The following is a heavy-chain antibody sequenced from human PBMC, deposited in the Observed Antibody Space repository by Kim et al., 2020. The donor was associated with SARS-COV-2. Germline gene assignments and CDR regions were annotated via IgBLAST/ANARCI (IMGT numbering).Heavy chain of an antibody. D-gene: IGHD6-6*01. Sequence: GESLKISCKGSGYSFTSYWISWVRQMPGKGLEWMGRIDPSDSYTNYSPSFQGHVTISADKSISTAYLQWSSLKASDTAMYYCARHATVYSSSSTHWFDPWGQGTLVTVSS. V-gene: IGHV5-10-1*01. CDR3: ARHATVYSSSSTHWFDP. CDR1: GYSFTSYW. J-gene: IGHJ5*02. CDR2: IDPSDSYT.